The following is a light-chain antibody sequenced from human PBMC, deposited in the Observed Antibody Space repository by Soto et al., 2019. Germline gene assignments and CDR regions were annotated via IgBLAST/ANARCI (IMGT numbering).Light chain of an antibody. Sequence: DIQMTQSPSSLSASVEDRVIITCRASQSISNHLNWYQQKPGKAPKLLIFAASSLQSGVPSRFSGSRSGPDFTLTISSLQPEDFATYYCQHYSSNSGTFGPGTKVDIK. CDR2: AAS. J-gene: IGKJ1*01. CDR3: QHYSSNSGT. V-gene: IGKV1-39*01. CDR1: QSISNH.